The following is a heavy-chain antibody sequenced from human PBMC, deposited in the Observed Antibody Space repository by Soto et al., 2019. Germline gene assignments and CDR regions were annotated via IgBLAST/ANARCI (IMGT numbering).Heavy chain of an antibody. D-gene: IGHD3-22*01. V-gene: IGHV3-21*01. CDR3: ARGGSYYYDSSGSLDY. Sequence: VPLVESGGGLVKPGGSLRLSCAASGFTFSSYSMNWVRQAPGKGLEWVSSISSSSSYIYYADSVKGRFTISRDNAKNSLYLQMNSLRAEDTAVYYCARGGSYYYDSSGSLDYWGQGTLVTVSS. J-gene: IGHJ4*02. CDR2: ISSSSSYI. CDR1: GFTFSSYS.